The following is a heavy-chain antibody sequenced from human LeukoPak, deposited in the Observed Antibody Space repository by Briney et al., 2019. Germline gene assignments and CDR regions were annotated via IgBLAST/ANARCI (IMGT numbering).Heavy chain of an antibody. CDR1: GFTFSSYG. Sequence: GGSLRLSCAASGFTFSSYGMSWVRQAPGKGLEWVSFISGNGGRTDYAESVKGRFTISRDNSKNTVYLQMNSLRDEDTAAYYCAKDPNGDYVGTFDMWGQGTMVTVSS. D-gene: IGHD4-17*01. J-gene: IGHJ3*02. CDR3: AKDPNGDYVGTFDM. CDR2: ISGNGGRT. V-gene: IGHV3-23*01.